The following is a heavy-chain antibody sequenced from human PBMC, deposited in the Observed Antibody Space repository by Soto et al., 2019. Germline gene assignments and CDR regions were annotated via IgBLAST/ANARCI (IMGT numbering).Heavy chain of an antibody. CDR2: IYWDDDK. D-gene: IGHD6-19*01. CDR1: GFSLSTSGEG. Sequence: QITLKESSPTLVKPTQTLTLTWTFSGFSLSTSGEGVGWIRQPPGKALEWLALIYWDDDKRYSPSLKSRLTITKDTSKNPVVLTMSNMDPVDTATYYCGHRFSLTSGWPFDPWGQGTLVTVSS. J-gene: IGHJ5*02. V-gene: IGHV2-5*02. CDR3: GHRFSLTSGWPFDP.